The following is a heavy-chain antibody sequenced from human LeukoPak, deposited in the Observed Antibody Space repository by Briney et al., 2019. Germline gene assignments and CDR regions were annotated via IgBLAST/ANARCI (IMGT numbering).Heavy chain of an antibody. J-gene: IGHJ4*02. CDR3: KRGTPVTLAGGWADH. D-gene: IGHD6-19*01. CDR2: INTSRGST. V-gene: IGHV1-46*01. Sequence: GASVKVSCKACGYTFINYYIHWMRQAPGQGLDWMGIINTSRGSTSYARRFQGRVTMTRDVFTDTVYMELSSLISEDTAVYYCKRGTPVTLAGGWADHWGQGTLVTVSS. CDR1: GYTFINYY.